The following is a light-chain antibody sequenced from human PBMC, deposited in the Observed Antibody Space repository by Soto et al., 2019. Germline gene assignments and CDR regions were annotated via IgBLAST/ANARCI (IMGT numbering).Light chain of an antibody. J-gene: IGLJ1*01. CDR1: SSDVGGYDY. V-gene: IGLV2-14*01. CDR2: EVS. CDR3: SSSTSSSTDV. Sequence: QSALTQPASVSGSPGQSITISCTGTSSDVGGYDYVSWYQHHPGKAPKLTIYEVSNRPSGVSNRFSGSKSGNTASLTISGLQAEDEAEYYCSSSTSSSTDVFGTGTKLTVL.